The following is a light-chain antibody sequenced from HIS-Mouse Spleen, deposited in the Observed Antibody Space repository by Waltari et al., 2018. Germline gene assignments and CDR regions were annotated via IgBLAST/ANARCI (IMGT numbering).Light chain of an antibody. Sequence: QSALTQPASVSGSPGQSITISCTGTSSDVGGYNYVSWSQQHPGKAPKLFIYDVSNRPSGVSTRLFGFKSGNTASLTISGLQAEDLADYYSSTYTSSSTYVFGTWNKVTVL. J-gene: IGLJ1*01. V-gene: IGLV2-14*03. CDR2: DVS. CDR1: SSDVGGYNY. CDR3: STYTSSSTYV.